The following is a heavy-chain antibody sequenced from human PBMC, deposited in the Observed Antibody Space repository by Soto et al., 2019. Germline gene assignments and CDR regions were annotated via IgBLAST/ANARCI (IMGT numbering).Heavy chain of an antibody. V-gene: IGHV3-15*07. CDR2: IKSKTDGGTT. Sequence: GGSLRLSCAASGFTFSNSWMNWVCQAPGKGLEWVGRIKSKTDGGTTDYAAPVKGRFTISRDDSKNTLYLQMNSLKTEDTAVYYCTTDGIDYGGNSYWYFDLWGRGTLVTVSS. J-gene: IGHJ2*01. CDR3: TTDGIDYGGNSYWYFDL. CDR1: GFTFSNSW. D-gene: IGHD4-17*01.